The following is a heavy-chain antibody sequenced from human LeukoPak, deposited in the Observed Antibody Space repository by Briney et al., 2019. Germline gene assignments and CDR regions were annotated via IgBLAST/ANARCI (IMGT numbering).Heavy chain of an antibody. V-gene: IGHV4-59*10. CDR3: ARLLFDYFDY. Sequence: KTSETLSLTCAVYGGSFSGYYWSWIRQPAGKGLEWIGRIYTSGSTNYNPSLKSRVTMSVDTSKNQFSLKLSSVTAADTAVYYCARLLFDYFDYWGQGTLVTVSS. D-gene: IGHD2-15*01. J-gene: IGHJ4*02. CDR1: GGSFSGYY. CDR2: IYTSGST.